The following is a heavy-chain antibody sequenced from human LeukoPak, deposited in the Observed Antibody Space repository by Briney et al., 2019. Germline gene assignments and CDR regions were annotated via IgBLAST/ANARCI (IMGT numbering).Heavy chain of an antibody. CDR2: ISGSGGST. V-gene: IGHV3-23*01. J-gene: IGHJ4*02. CDR1: GFSFSTYG. Sequence: GGSLRLSCAASGFSFSTYGMSWVRQAPGKGLEWVSGISGSGGSTYYADSVKGRFTISRDNSKKTLYLQMNSLRAEDTAIYYCAKRGMVGGSGSYYYYFDNWGQGTLVTVSS. D-gene: IGHD3-10*01. CDR3: AKRGMVGGSGSYYYYFDN.